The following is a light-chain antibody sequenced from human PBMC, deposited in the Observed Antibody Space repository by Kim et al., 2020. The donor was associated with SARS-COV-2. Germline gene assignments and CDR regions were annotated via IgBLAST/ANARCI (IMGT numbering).Light chain of an antibody. V-gene: IGLV3-19*01. J-gene: IGLJ3*02. CDR1: SLRSYY. CDR3: NSRDSSGNHV. Sequence: VALGQTVRITCQGDSLRSYYASWYTQKPGQAPVLVIYGKNNRPSGIPDRFSGSSSGNTASLTITGAQAEDEADYYCNSRDSSGNHVFGGGTQLTVL. CDR2: GKN.